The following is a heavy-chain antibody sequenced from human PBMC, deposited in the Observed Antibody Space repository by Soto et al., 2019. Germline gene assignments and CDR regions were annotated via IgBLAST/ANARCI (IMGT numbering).Heavy chain of an antibody. CDR3: TRGPYSGGSCYPRLYDY. CDR2: IYYSGST. J-gene: IGHJ4*02. D-gene: IGHD2-15*01. Sequence: PSETLSLTCTVSGGSISSYYWSWIRQPPGKGLEWIGYIYYSGSTNYNPSLKSRVTISVDTSKNQFSLKLSSVTAADTAVYYCTRGPYSGGSCYPRLYDYWGQGTLVTVSS. V-gene: IGHV4-59*01. CDR1: GGSISSYY.